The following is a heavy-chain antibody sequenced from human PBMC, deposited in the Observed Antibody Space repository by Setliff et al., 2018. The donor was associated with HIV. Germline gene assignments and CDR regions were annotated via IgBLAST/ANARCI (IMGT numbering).Heavy chain of an antibody. CDR2: IYTSGST. Sequence: SETLSLTCTVSGASTSSSTYYWGWIRQPPGKGLEWIGYIYTSGSTNYNPSLKSRLSMSIDTSKNHFSLRLTSVTAADTAVYYCARDLPELTGRSFDPWGQGIQVTVSS. CDR1: GASTSSSTYY. D-gene: IGHD7-27*01. CDR3: ARDLPELTGRSFDP. J-gene: IGHJ5*02. V-gene: IGHV4-61*05.